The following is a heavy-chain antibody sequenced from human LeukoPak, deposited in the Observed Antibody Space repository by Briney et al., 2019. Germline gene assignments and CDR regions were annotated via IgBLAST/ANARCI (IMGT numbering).Heavy chain of an antibody. J-gene: IGHJ3*02. V-gene: IGHV1-3*03. CDR2: INAGNGNT. D-gene: IGHD6-13*01. Sequence: ASVKVSCKASGYTFTSYAMHWVRQAPGQRLEWMGWINAGNGNTKYSQEFQGRVTITRDTSASTAYMELSSLRSEDMAVYYCARAYVARDYYSSSWYEGNGAFDIWGQGTMVTVSS. CDR3: ARAYVARDYYSSSWYEGNGAFDI. CDR1: GYTFTSYA.